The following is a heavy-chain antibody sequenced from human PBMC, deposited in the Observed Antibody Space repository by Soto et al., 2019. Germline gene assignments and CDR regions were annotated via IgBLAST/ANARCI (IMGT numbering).Heavy chain of an antibody. CDR3: AFRYYYDSSGYSWGNWYFDL. Sequence: VGSLRLSCAASGFTFSSYAMSWVRQAPGKGLEWVSAISGSGGSTYYADSVKGRFTISRDNSKNTLHLQMNSLRAEDTAVYYCAFRYYYDSSGYSWGNWYFDLWGRGTLVTVSS. CDR2: ISGSGGST. J-gene: IGHJ2*01. V-gene: IGHV3-23*01. D-gene: IGHD3-22*01. CDR1: GFTFSSYA.